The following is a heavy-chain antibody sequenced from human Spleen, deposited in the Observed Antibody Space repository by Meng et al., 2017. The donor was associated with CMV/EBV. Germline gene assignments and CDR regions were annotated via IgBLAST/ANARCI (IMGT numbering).Heavy chain of an antibody. Sequence: GESLKISCADSGFTFSDYSMTWIRQAPGKGLEWVSYMSGSDDTRYYTDSVKGRFTIPRDNAKNSLFLQMNSLRPEDAPVYYCARYDFWSGYYIDSWGQGTLVTVSS. V-gene: IGHV3-11*01. CDR1: GFTFSDYS. CDR2: MSGSDDTR. CDR3: ARYDFWSGYYIDS. J-gene: IGHJ4*02. D-gene: IGHD3-3*01.